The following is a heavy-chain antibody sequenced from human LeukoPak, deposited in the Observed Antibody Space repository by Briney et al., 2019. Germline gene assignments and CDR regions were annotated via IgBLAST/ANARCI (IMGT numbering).Heavy chain of an antibody. J-gene: IGHJ5*02. V-gene: IGHV1-18*01. Sequence: ASVKVSCKASGYTFTSYGISWVRQAPGQGLEWMGWISAYNGNTNYAQKLQGRVTMTTDTSTSTAYMELRSLRSDDTAVYYCARVMFGELSNWFDPWGRGTLVTVSS. CDR1: GYTFTSYG. CDR2: ISAYNGNT. D-gene: IGHD3-10*02. CDR3: ARVMFGELSNWFDP.